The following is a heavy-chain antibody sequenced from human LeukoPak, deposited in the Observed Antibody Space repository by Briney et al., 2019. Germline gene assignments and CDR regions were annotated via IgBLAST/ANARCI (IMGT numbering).Heavy chain of an antibody. Sequence: GGSLRLSCAASGFTFSSYGMHWVRQAPGKGLEWVAVISYDGSNKYYADSVKGRFTISRDNSKNTLYLQMNSLRAEDTAVYYCASGAFTTGPADYWGQGTLVTVSS. CDR2: ISYDGSNK. D-gene: IGHD3-22*01. V-gene: IGHV3-30*03. CDR3: ASGAFTTGPADY. J-gene: IGHJ4*02. CDR1: GFTFSSYG.